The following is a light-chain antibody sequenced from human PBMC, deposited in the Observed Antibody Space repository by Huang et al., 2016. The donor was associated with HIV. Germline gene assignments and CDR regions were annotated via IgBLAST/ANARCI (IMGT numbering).Light chain of an antibody. CDR1: QSVSASN. CDR2: GAS. V-gene: IGKV3-20*01. Sequence: EIILTQSPATLSLSPGERATLSCRASQSVSASNLAWYQQKLGQTPRLHIYGASARATGIADRFSASGSGTDFTLTISRLEPEDFAVYYCQHYGTLFTFGQGTEVEIK. CDR3: QHYGTLFT. J-gene: IGKJ2*01.